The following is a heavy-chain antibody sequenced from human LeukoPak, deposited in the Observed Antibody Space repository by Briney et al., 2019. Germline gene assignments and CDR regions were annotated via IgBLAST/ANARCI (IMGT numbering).Heavy chain of an antibody. J-gene: IGHJ4*02. CDR3: ARDCSNGVCFPRDY. CDR2: ITTYNGTR. V-gene: IGHV1-18*01. D-gene: IGHD2-8*01. CDR1: GYTLSDYG. Sequence: ASVKVSCKASGYTLSDYGISWVRQAPGQGLEWVGWITTYNGTRKYAEKFQGRVTMTTDTSTSTYYMEMRSLRPDDTAIYYCARDCSNGVCFPRDYWGQGTQITVST.